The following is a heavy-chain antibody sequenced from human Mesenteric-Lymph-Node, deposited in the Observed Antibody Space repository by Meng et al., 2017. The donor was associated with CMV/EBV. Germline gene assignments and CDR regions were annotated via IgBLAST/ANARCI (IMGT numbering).Heavy chain of an antibody. CDR3: ARQNRVVVPAAFDY. CDR1: GYSISSGYY. CDR2: IYYSGST. D-gene: IGHD2-2*01. V-gene: IGHV4-38-2*02. J-gene: IGHJ4*02. Sequence: SETLSLTCTVSGYSISSGYYWGWIRQPPGKGLEWIGSIYYSGSTYYNPSLKSRVTISVDTSKNQFSLKLSSVTAADTAVYYCARQNRVVVPAAFDYWGQGTLVTVSS.